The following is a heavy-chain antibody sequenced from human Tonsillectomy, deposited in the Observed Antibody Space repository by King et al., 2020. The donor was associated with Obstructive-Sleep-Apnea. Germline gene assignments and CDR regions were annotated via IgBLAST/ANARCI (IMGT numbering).Heavy chain of an antibody. Sequence: QLQESGPGLVKPSETLSLTCTVSGGSISSYYWSWIRQPPGRGLEWMGFFYYRGSTTYNPSSKGRLPIPVDTSRSQLSLKLSSVTAADTAVYYCASGTYWYFDLWGRGTLVTVSS. CDR3: ASGTYWYFDL. V-gene: IGHV4-59*01. CDR2: FYYRGST. CDR1: GGSISSYY. J-gene: IGHJ2*01. D-gene: IGHD1-7*01.